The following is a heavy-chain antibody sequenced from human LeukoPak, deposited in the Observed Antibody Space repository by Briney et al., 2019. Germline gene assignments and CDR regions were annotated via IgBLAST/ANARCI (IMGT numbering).Heavy chain of an antibody. J-gene: IGHJ4*02. CDR2: INHSGSA. Sequence: SETLSLTCAVSGGSFSGYYWTWIRQPPGKGLEWIGEINHSGSANYNPSLKSRVTISVDTSKNQFSLKLSSVTAADTAVYYCARRHYYDSSGSHDYWGQGTLVTVSS. CDR1: GGSFSGYY. CDR3: ARRHYYDSSGSHDY. V-gene: IGHV4-34*01. D-gene: IGHD3-22*01.